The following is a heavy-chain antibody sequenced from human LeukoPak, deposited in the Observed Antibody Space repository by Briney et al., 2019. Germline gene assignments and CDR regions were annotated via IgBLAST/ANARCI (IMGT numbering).Heavy chain of an antibody. J-gene: IGHJ4*02. CDR1: GFPFSSYA. V-gene: IGHV3-23*01. Sequence: GGSLRLSCAASGFPFSSYAMTWVRQAPGKGPEWVSAIVGSGSSAYYADSVKGRFTISRDNSKNTLYLQMNSLGAEDTAVYYCAKVFFMDYWGQGTLVTVSS. CDR2: IVGSGSSA. D-gene: IGHD2-8*01. CDR3: AKVFFMDY.